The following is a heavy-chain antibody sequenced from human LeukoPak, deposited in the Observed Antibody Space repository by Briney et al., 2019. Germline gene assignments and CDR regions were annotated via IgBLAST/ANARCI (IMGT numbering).Heavy chain of an antibody. CDR2: IYYSGTT. V-gene: IGHV4-39*01. D-gene: IGHD3-22*01. CDR3: ARHLSSSGFYYDY. J-gene: IGHJ4*02. CDR1: GGSFSDYY. Sequence: SETLSLTCAVYGGSFSDYYWGWIRQPPGSGLEWIASIYYSGTTYYNPSLKSRVTISVDTSKNQFSLKLSSVTAADTAVYYCARHLSSSGFYYDYWGQGTLVTVSS.